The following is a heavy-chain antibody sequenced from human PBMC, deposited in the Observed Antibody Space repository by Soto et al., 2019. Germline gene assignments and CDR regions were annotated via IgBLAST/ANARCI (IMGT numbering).Heavy chain of an antibody. J-gene: IGHJ6*02. CDR3: ARGGGDGMDV. CDR2: IWYDGSNK. V-gene: IGHV3-33*01. D-gene: IGHD3-16*01. Sequence: QVQLVESGGGVVQPGRSLRLSCVASGFTFSSYGMHWVRQAPDKGLEWVAVIWYDGSNKYYADSVKGRFTISRDNSKNTLYLQMNSLRAEDTAVYYCARGGGDGMDVWGQGTTVTVSS. CDR1: GFTFSSYG.